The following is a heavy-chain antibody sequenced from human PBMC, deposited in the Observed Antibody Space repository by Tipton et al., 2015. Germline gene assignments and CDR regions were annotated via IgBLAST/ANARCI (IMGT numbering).Heavy chain of an antibody. CDR2: AHHTGNS. Sequence: TLSLTCTVSGGSISTSNWWIWVRQPPGKGLEWIGEAHHTGNSNYNPSLKSRVIISVDTSKNQFSLKLSSVTAADTAVYYCASEPVSSAPYSDYWGQGILVTVSS. D-gene: IGHD5/OR15-5a*01. V-gene: IGHV4-4*02. CDR1: GGSISTSNW. J-gene: IGHJ4*02. CDR3: ASEPVSSAPYSDY.